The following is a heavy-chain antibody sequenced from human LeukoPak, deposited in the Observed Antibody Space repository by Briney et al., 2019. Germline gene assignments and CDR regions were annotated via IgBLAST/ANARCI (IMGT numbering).Heavy chain of an antibody. J-gene: IGHJ4*02. CDR1: GGSFSGYY. D-gene: IGHD6-13*01. Sequence: SETLSLTCAVYGGSFSGYYWSWIRQPPGKGLEWIGEINHSGGTNYNPSLKSRVTISVDTSKNQFSLKLSSVTAADTAVYYCARGQGGSSWYHPRSPFDYWGQGTLVTVSS. CDR3: ARGQGGSSWYHPRSPFDY. CDR2: INHSGGT. V-gene: IGHV4-34*01.